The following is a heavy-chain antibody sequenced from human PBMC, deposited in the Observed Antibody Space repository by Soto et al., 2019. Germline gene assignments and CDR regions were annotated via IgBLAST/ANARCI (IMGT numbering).Heavy chain of an antibody. Sequence: LRLSCAASGFTVSSNYMSWVRQAPGKGLEWVSVIYTGGSTYYADSVKGRFTISRDNSKNTLSLQMNSLGAEDTAVYYCARWGFYDSSGYYGYYYYGMDVWGQGTTVTVSS. CDR3: ARWGFYDSSGYYGYYYYGMDV. V-gene: IGHV3-53*01. CDR2: IYTGGST. J-gene: IGHJ6*02. CDR1: GFTVSSNY. D-gene: IGHD3-22*01.